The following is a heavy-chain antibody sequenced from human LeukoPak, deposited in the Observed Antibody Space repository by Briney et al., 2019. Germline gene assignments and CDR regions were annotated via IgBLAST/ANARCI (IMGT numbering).Heavy chain of an antibody. CDR2: INPTSGGT. Sequence: APVKVSCKASVYTSTGYYMHWVRQAPGQGLEWMGWINPTSGGTNYAPKFQGRVTMTRDTSISTAYMELSRMRSDDTTVYYCARSWNGPDDAIVISGEGTTVTVSS. D-gene: IGHD1-1*01. J-gene: IGHJ3*02. V-gene: IGHV1-2*02. CDR1: VYTSTGYY. CDR3: ARSWNGPDDAIVI.